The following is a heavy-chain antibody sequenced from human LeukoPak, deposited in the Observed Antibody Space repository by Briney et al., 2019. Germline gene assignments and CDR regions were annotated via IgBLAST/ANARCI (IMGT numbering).Heavy chain of an antibody. CDR3: AKVYYHDSSGYWGGVDY. D-gene: IGHD3-22*01. CDR2: ISGDGGST. Sequence: AGGSLRLSCAASGFTFDDYAMHWVRQAPGKGLEWVYLISGDGGSTYYADSVKGRFTTSRDNSKNSLYLQMNSLRTEDTALYYCAKVYYHDSSGYWGGVDYWGQGTLVTVSS. V-gene: IGHV3-43*02. CDR1: GFTFDDYA. J-gene: IGHJ4*02.